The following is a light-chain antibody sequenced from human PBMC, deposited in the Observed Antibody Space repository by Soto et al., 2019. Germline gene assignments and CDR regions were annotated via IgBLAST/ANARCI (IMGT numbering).Light chain of an antibody. J-gene: IGKJ1*01. CDR1: QGIGNS. Sequence: IQMTQSPSSLSASVGDRVIITCRASQGIGNSLVWYQQKAGRVPKLLMHSASTLLSGVPSRFSGSGSGTDFTLTISSLQPEDVATYYCQKYDSAPWTFGQGTKVEIK. V-gene: IGKV1-27*01. CDR2: SAS. CDR3: QKYDSAPWT.